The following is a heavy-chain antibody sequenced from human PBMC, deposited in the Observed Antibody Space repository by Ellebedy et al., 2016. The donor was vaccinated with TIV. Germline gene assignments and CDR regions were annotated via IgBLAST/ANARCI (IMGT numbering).Heavy chain of an antibody. J-gene: IGHJ5*02. Sequence: SQTLSLTCAVSGGSLRGYYWSWIRQPPGKGLEWIGEINPSGVINYDPSLKSRVTISADTSKNQVSLRLSSVSAADTAIYFCAKGLGGLQLWFDPWGQGTLVTVSS. V-gene: IGHV4-34*01. D-gene: IGHD1-1*01. CDR1: GGSLRGYY. CDR3: AKGLGGLQLWFDP. CDR2: INPSGVI.